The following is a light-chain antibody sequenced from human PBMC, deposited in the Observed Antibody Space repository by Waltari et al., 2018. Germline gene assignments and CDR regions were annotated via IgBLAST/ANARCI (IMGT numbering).Light chain of an antibody. Sequence: EIVLTQSPGTLSLSPGERATLSCRASQSVSNMLACYQQKPGQAPRLLIYDTSNMPTCIPARFSGSGSGTDFTLTISSLEPEDFAVYYCQQRSNWPPTFGQGTKVEI. CDR3: QQRSNWPPT. J-gene: IGKJ1*01. CDR2: DTS. V-gene: IGKV3-11*01. CDR1: QSVSNM.